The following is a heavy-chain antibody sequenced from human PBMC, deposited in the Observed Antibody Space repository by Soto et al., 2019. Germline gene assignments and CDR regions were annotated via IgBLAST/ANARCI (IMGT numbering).Heavy chain of an antibody. V-gene: IGHV1-69*12. CDR1: GGTFSSYA. D-gene: IGHD5-18*01. CDR2: IIPIFGTA. CDR3: ARADDTAMVTYYYGMDV. Sequence: QVQLVQSGAEVKKPGSSVKVSCKASGGTFSSYAISWVRQAPGQGLEWMGGIIPIFGTANYAQKCQCRVTINADESTSTAYMELSSLRSEDTAVYYCARADDTAMVTYYYGMDVWGQATTVTVSS. J-gene: IGHJ6*02.